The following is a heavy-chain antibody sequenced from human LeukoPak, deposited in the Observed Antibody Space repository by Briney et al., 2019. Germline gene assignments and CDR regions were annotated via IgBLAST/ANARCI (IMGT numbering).Heavy chain of an antibody. CDR1: GFTVSSTH. J-gene: IGHJ6*02. D-gene: IGHD2-15*01. Sequence: GGSLRLSCAASGFTVSSTHMVWVRQAPGKGLEWVSVTYTGGNSYYAGSVKGRFIISRDISKNTLYLQMNSLRAEDSALYYCARDGRSRGRYYYGMDVWGQGTTVTVSS. V-gene: IGHV3-53*01. CDR2: TYTGGNS. CDR3: ARDGRSRGRYYYGMDV.